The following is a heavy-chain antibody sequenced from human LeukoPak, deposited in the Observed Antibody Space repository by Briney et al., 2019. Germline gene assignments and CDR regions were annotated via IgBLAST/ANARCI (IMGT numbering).Heavy chain of an antibody. D-gene: IGHD3-3*01. CDR2: INPGDDNT. Sequence: GGSLRLSCAASGFTFSSYEMNWVRQAPGKGLEWVSAINPGDDNTYYADSVKGRFTVSRDNSKNTLYLQLNTLRAEDTAVYYCAREHDLWHEEGDWFDTWGQGTLVTVSS. J-gene: IGHJ5*02. CDR1: GFTFSSYE. CDR3: AREHDLWHEEGDWFDT. V-gene: IGHV3-23*01.